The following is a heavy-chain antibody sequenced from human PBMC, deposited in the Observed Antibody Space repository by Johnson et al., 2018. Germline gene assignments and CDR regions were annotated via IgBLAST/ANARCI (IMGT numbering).Heavy chain of an antibody. J-gene: IGHJ3*02. Sequence: VQLVESGGGLVQPGGSLKLSCAASGFTFSGSAMHWVRQASGKGLEWVGRIRSKVNSYATAYAASVKGRFTISRDDSKNTAYLQMNSLKTEDTAVYYCTSPYYYDSSGYEPPDAFDIWGQGTMVTVSS. CDR2: IRSKVNSYAT. CDR3: TSPYYYDSSGYEPPDAFDI. CDR1: GFTFSGSA. D-gene: IGHD3-22*01. V-gene: IGHV3-73*01.